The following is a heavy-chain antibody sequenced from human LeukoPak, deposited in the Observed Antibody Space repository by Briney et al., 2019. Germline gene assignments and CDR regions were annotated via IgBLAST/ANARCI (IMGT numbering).Heavy chain of an antibody. Sequence: PGRSLRLSCAGSGFTFSTYVIHWLRQAPGKGLEWAALISYDGNSKYYADSVKGRFTISRDNSKNTVYLQMDSLRAEDTAVYYCARVTTSTKYYSGMDIWGQGTTVTVSS. CDR2: ISYDGNSK. CDR1: GFTFSTYV. CDR3: ARVTTSTKYYSGMDI. J-gene: IGHJ6*02. D-gene: IGHD1-14*01. V-gene: IGHV3-30*03.